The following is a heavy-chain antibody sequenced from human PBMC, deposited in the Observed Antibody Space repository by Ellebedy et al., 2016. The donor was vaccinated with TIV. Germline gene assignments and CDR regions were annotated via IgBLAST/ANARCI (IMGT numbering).Heavy chain of an antibody. D-gene: IGHD3-3*01. CDR3: ARQTYYDFWSGYYDFYYGMDV. CDR1: GYSFTSYW. CDR2: IYPGDSDT. Sequence: PGGSLRLSCKGSGYSFTSYWIGWVRQMPGKGLEWMGIIYPGDSDTRYSPSFQGQVTISADKSISTAYLQWSSLKASDTAMYYCARQTYYDFWSGYYDFYYGMDVWGQGTTVTVSS. V-gene: IGHV5-51*01. J-gene: IGHJ6*02.